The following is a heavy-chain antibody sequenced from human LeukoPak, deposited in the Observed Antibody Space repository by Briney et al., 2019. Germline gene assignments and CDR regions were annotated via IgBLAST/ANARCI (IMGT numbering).Heavy chain of an antibody. CDR2: INAGNGNT. D-gene: IGHD6-13*01. V-gene: IGHV1-3*01. CDR3: ARDRVGPYRGQFWNEGVDGIAAAGTSDY. Sequence: ASVKVSCKASGYTFTSYAMHWVRQAPGQRLEWMGWINAGNGNTKYSQKFQGRVTITRDTSASTAYMELSSLRSEDTAVYYCARDRVGPYRGQFWNEGVDGIAAAGTSDYWGQGTLVTVSS. J-gene: IGHJ4*02. CDR1: GYTFTSYA.